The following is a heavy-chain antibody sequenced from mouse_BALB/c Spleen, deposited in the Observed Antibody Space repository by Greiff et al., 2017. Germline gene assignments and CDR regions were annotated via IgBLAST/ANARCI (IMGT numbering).Heavy chain of an antibody. V-gene: IGHV1-5*01. CDR1: GYSFTSYW. Sequence: VQLQQSGTVLARPGASVKMSCKASGYSFTSYWMHWVKQRPGQGLEWIGAIYPGNSVTSYTQKFKGKAKLTAVTSASTAYMELSSLTNEDSAVYYCTPTVRDYFDYWGQGTTLTVSS. CDR2: IYPGNSVT. CDR3: TPTVRDYFDY. D-gene: IGHD1-1*01. J-gene: IGHJ2*01.